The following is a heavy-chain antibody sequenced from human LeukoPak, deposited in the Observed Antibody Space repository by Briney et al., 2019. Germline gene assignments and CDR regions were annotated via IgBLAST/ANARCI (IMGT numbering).Heavy chain of an antibody. CDR3: ARVHNTTF. J-gene: IGHJ1*01. D-gene: IGHD2/OR15-2a*01. CDR2: ISANSRAV. Sequence: GGSLRLSCAGSGFSLNDYYVNWLRQAPGKGLEWISYISANSRAVNYADSVKGRFTMSRDYAKNSVYLEMTGLRGEDTGLYYCARVHNTTFWGQGILVTVSS. V-gene: IGHV3-11*01. CDR1: GFSLNDYY.